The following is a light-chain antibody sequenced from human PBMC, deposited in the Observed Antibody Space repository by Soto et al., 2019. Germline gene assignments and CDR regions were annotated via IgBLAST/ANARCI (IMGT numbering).Light chain of an antibody. CDR2: EVT. Sequence: QSVLTQPASVSGSPGQSITIPSTGTNVDVGRYNLVSCYQQPPGRAPKLLIYEVTERPSGVSNRFSGSKSGSTASLTISGLQPDDEADYYCCSYAGNSEVFGTGTKVTVL. J-gene: IGLJ1*01. CDR3: CSYAGNSEV. CDR1: NVDVGRYNL. V-gene: IGLV2-23*02.